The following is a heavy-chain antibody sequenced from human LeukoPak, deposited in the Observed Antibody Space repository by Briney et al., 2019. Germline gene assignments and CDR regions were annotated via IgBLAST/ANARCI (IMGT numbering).Heavy chain of an antibody. CDR3: TRGHWGLQS. Sequence: SETLSLTCTVSGASFTDYYLSGIRQSPGEGLEWISYIHHSGNSDYNPSLRSRVTTSLDTSKNQFSLNLISVTAADTAVYYCTRGHWGLQSWSQGTLVTVSS. J-gene: IGHJ5*02. CDR1: GASFTDYY. V-gene: IGHV4-59*01. CDR2: IHHSGNS. D-gene: IGHD7-27*01.